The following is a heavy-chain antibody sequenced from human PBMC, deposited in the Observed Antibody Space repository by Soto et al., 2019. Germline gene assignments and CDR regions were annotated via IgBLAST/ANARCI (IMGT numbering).Heavy chain of an antibody. D-gene: IGHD3-10*01. Sequence: LRLSGAASGFTFSGGSMHWVRRAPGKGLVWVSGIDNAGTDSTYADSVRGRFTSSRDNAKNTLYLQMNSLRVEDTAVYYCARGWFAPDVWGKGTTVTVSS. J-gene: IGHJ6*04. CDR2: IDNAGTDS. CDR1: GFTFSGGS. CDR3: ARGWFAPDV. V-gene: IGHV3-74*01.